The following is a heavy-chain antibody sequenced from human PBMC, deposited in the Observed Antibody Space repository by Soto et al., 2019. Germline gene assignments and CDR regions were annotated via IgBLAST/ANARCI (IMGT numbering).Heavy chain of an antibody. Sequence: EVQLLESGGGLVQPGGSLRLSCAASGFTFSSYAMSWVRQAPGKGLEWVADISGSGGSTYYADSVKGRVTISRDNSKKTLYLQMNSRRAEDTAVYYCAKPDTAMVDFGYYGMDVWGQGPTVTVSS. D-gene: IGHD5-18*01. CDR3: AKPDTAMVDFGYYGMDV. J-gene: IGHJ6*02. CDR2: ISGSGGST. V-gene: IGHV3-23*01. CDR1: GFTFSSYA.